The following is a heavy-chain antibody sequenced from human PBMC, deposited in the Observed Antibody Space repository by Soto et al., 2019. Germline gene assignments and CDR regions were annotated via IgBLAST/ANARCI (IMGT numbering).Heavy chain of an antibody. V-gene: IGHV1-69*02. CDR1: GGTFSSYT. D-gene: IGHD6-13*01. CDR2: IIPILGIA. Sequence: QVQLVQSGAEVKKPGSSVKVSCKASGGTFSSYTISWVRQAPGQGLEWMGRIIPILGIANYAQKFQGRVTITADKSTSTAYMELSSLRSEDTAVYYCASTTEAAAGTGYYFDYWGQGTLVTVSS. J-gene: IGHJ4*02. CDR3: ASTTEAAAGTGYYFDY.